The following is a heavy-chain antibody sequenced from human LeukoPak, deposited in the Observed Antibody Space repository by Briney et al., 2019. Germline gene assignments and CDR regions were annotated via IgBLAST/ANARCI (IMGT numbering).Heavy chain of an antibody. D-gene: IGHD2-15*01. CDR1: GYSLTDLS. V-gene: IGHV1-24*01. CDR3: ATDLGGPCGSDGRCFDF. CDR2: IDPENGET. Sequence: ASVKVSCKVSGYSLTDLSMQWVRQAPGKGLEWMGGIDPENGETIPAQKFQGRVTMTEDTSTDTAYMELSSLRSEDTAVYYCATDLGGPCGSDGRCFDFWGRGTLVAVSS. J-gene: IGHJ4*01.